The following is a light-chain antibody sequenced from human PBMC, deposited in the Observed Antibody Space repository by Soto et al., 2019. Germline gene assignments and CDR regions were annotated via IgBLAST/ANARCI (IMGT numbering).Light chain of an antibody. V-gene: IGKV3-20*01. CDR3: QQYGSSPIT. CDR2: GAS. Sequence: EIVLTQSPGTLSLSPGERATLSCRASQSVSSTYLAWYQQKTGQAPRLLIYGASSRATGIPDRFSGSGSGTDFTLTISRLEPEDFEVYYCQQYGSSPITFGPGTKVDIK. J-gene: IGKJ3*01. CDR1: QSVSSTY.